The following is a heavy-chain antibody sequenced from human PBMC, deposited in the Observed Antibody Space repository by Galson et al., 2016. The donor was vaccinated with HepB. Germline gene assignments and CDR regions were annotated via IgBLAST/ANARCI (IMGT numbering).Heavy chain of an antibody. D-gene: IGHD6-13*01. J-gene: IGHJ4*02. CDR1: GFTFSSYA. CDR2: ISGSGVST. V-gene: IGHV3-23*01. CDR3: ARGLQNPTRTSSYYFDY. Sequence: SLRLSCAASGFTFSSYAISWVRQAPGKGLEWVSLISGSGVSTYYADSVKGRFTISRDNSKNTLYLQMNSLRAGDTAVYYCARGLQNPTRTSSYYFDYWGKGTLVTVSS.